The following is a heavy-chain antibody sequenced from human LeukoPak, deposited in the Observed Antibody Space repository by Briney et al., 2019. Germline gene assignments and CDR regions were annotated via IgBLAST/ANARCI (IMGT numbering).Heavy chain of an antibody. J-gene: IGHJ3*02. CDR1: GGSISGSSYY. CDR3: ARGDRGSSGAFDI. CDR2: IHYSGST. Sequence: PSETLSLTCTVSGGSISGSSYYWGWIRQPPGKGLEWIGSIHYSGSTYYNPSLKSRVTISVDTSKNQFSLKMNSVTAADTAVYYCARGDRGSSGAFDIWGQGTMVTVSS. V-gene: IGHV4-39*01. D-gene: IGHD6-19*01.